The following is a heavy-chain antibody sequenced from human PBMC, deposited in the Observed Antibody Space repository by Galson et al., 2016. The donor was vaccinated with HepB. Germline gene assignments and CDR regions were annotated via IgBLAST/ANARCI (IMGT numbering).Heavy chain of an antibody. CDR3: ARASDRSGYFQLRWFDP. J-gene: IGHJ5*02. CDR1: GFNFSSYW. D-gene: IGHD3-22*01. Sequence: SLRLSCAASGFNFSSYWMTWFRQAPGKGLEWVANIKHDGSETWYVDAMRGRFTISRDNAKNSLYLQMSSLGVEDTAVYYCARASDRSGYFQLRWFDPWGQGTLVTVSS. V-gene: IGHV3-7*01. CDR2: IKHDGSET.